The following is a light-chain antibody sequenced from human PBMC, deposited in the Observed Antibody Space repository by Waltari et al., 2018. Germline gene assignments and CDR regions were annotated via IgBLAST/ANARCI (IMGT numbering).Light chain of an antibody. CDR1: NIGSKR. CDR2: DGS. V-gene: IGLV3-21*03. Sequence: SYVLSQPPSVSVAPGKTASIPCGGINIGSKRVHWYQQKPGLAPVLVVYDGSGRPSGIPERFSGSNSGNMATLTISRVEPGDEAAYSCQVWDISTDHRWVFGGGTKLTVL. CDR3: QVWDISTDHRWV. J-gene: IGLJ3*02.